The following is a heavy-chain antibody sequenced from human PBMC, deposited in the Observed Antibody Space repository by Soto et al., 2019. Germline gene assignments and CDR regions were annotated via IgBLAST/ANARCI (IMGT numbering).Heavy chain of an antibody. V-gene: IGHV3-72*01. D-gene: IGHD4-17*01. J-gene: IGHJ4*02. CDR1: GFTLSDHY. Sequence: RGSLRLSCAGSGFTLSDHYIYWVRQAPGXGLXXVGRSRXKXXGXXXAYAASVKGRFTTSRDESKNSVYLQMTSLRAEDTAVYYCARDWDYAWGQGTLVTVSS. CDR2: SRXKXXGXXX. CDR3: ARDWDYA.